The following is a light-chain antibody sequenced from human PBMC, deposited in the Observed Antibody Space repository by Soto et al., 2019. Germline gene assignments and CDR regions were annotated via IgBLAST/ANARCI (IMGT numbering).Light chain of an antibody. V-gene: IGLV2-14*01. J-gene: IGLJ1*01. CDR3: TSYTSSSTLDV. CDR2: EVS. Sequence: QSVLTQPASVSGSPGQSITISCTGTSSDVGGYNYVSWYQQHPGKAPKLMIYEVSDRPLGVSNRFAGSKSGNTASLTISGLQAEYEADYYCTSYTSSSTLDVFGTGTKGTVL. CDR1: SSDVGGYNY.